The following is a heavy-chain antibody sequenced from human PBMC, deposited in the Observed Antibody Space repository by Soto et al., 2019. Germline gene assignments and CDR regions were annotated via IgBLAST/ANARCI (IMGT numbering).Heavy chain of an antibody. Sequence: QLQLQESGPGLVKPSETLSLTCTVSGGSISSSSYYWGWIRQHPGKGLEWIGTIYHSGSTYYKPSLKSRVTISVDTSKNQFSLKLNSVTAADTAIYYCARERGGSIDYWGQGTLVTVSS. D-gene: IGHD3-10*01. CDR3: ARERGGSIDY. CDR1: GGSISSSSYY. V-gene: IGHV4-39*01. CDR2: IYHSGST. J-gene: IGHJ4*02.